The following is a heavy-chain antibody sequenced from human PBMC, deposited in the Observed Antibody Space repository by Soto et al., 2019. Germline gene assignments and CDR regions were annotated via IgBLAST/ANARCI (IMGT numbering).Heavy chain of an antibody. CDR2: ISYDGSNK. D-gene: IGHD3-10*01. CDR3: VREFDPDEEIWFWEFPNWFYP. V-gene: IGHV3-30-3*01. Sequence: QVQLVESGGGVVQPGRSLRLSCAASGFTFSSYAMHWVRQAPGKGLEWVAVISYDGSNKYYADSVKGRFTISRDNSKNTLYLEMNSLRAEDTAVYYCVREFDPDEEIWFWEFPNWFYPWGQGTLVNVSS. CDR1: GFTFSSYA. J-gene: IGHJ5*02.